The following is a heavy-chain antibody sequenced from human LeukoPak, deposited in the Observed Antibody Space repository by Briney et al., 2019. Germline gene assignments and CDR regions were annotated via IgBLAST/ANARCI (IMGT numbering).Heavy chain of an antibody. V-gene: IGHV1-8*03. CDR1: GYTFTAHD. J-gene: IGHJ2*01. CDR3: ARGRQMSINWYFDL. D-gene: IGHD3-10*01. Sequence: ASVKVSCKTSGYTFTAHDIFWVRQAAGQGPEWMGWMNPKSGSTAYAQKVQGRVTFTRNTSITTAYLDLTNLRYEDTAMYYCARGRQMSINWYFDLWGRGTQVTVAS. CDR2: MNPKSGST.